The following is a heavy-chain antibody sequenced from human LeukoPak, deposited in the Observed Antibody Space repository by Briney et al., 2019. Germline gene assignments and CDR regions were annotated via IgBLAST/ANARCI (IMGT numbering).Heavy chain of an antibody. CDR3: ARANYYDSSGYYYFDY. V-gene: IGHV1-18*01. CDR1: GYTFTSYG. D-gene: IGHD3-22*01. J-gene: IGHJ4*02. Sequence: ASVKVSCKASGYTFTSYGISWVRQAPGQGLEWMGWISAYNGNTNYAQKLQGRVTMTTDTSTSAAYMELRSLRSGDTAVYYCARANYYDSSGYYYFDYWGQGTLVTVSS. CDR2: ISAYNGNT.